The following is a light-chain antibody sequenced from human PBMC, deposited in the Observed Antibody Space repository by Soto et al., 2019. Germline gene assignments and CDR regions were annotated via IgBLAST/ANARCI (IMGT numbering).Light chain of an antibody. Sequence: AIRMTQSPSSLSASTGERVTITCRASQAISSYLAWYQQKPGKAPKLLIFAASTLQSGVPSRFIGGGSGTDFTLTISCLQSEDFATYYCQQYYVYPRTFGQGTKVEI. CDR1: QAISSY. CDR2: AAS. V-gene: IGKV1-8*01. CDR3: QQYYVYPRT. J-gene: IGKJ1*01.